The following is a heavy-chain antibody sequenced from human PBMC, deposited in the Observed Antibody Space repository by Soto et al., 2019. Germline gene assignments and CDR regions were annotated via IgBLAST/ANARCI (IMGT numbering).Heavy chain of an antibody. CDR2: ISSDGNNK. CDR1: GFTFDSHG. CDR3: AKYLLPTTVTTCGS. V-gene: IGHV3-30*18. J-gene: IGHJ5*02. D-gene: IGHD4-17*01. Sequence: QVQLVESGGGAVQPGRSLRLSCAASGFTFDSHGMHWVRQAPGKGLEWVAVISSDGNNKYYAGAVKGRFNISRDNFNNLLYLHRSSLRAEDTAVYYCAKYLLPTTVTTCGSWGQRLLVTVSP.